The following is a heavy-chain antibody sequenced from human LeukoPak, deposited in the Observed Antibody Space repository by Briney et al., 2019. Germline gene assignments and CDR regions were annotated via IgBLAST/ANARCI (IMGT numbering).Heavy chain of an antibody. CDR1: GGSISSSSYY. J-gene: IGHJ2*01. D-gene: IGHD3-10*01. Sequence: SETLSLTCTVSGGSISSSSYYWGWIRQPPGKGLEWIGSIYYSGSTYYNPSLKSRFTISVDTSKNQFSLKLSSVTAADTAVYYCTFTITMVRGADPFYFDLWGRGTLVTVSS. CDR3: TFTITMVRGADPFYFDL. V-gene: IGHV4-39*01. CDR2: IYYSGST.